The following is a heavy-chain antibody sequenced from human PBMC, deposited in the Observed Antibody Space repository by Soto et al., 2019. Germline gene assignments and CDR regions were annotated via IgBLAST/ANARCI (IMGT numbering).Heavy chain of an antibody. V-gene: IGHV1-8*01. CDR3: ARGSITVNTFSY. CDR2: MNPNSGNT. Sequence: ASVKVSCKVSGYTFTSYDINWVRQATGQGLEWMGWMNPNSGNTGYAQKFQGRVTMTRNTSISTAYMELSSLRSEDTAVYYCARGSITVNTFSYWGQGTLVTVSS. CDR1: GYTFTSYD. J-gene: IGHJ4*02. D-gene: IGHD4-17*01.